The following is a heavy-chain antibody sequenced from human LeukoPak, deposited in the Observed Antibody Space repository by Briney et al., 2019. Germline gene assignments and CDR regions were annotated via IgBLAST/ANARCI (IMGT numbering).Heavy chain of an antibody. J-gene: IGHJ4*02. Sequence: GASVNVSCTASGYTFTIYYMHWVRQAPGQGLEWMGIINPSGGSTSYAQKFQGRVTMTRDTSTSTVYMELSSLRSEDTAVYYCAREYGDYIPWPLDYWGQGTLVTVSS. D-gene: IGHD4-17*01. CDR3: AREYGDYIPWPLDY. CDR1: GYTFTIYY. V-gene: IGHV1-46*01. CDR2: INPSGGST.